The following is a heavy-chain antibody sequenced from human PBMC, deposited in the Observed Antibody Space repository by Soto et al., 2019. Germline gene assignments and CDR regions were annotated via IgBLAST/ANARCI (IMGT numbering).Heavy chain of an antibody. V-gene: IGHV4-31*03. D-gene: IGHD3-16*01. J-gene: IGHJ4*02. CDR1: GGSISSGGYY. CDR3: ARASSRGRPPAVDY. Sequence: KPSETLSLTCTVSGGSISSGGYYWSWIRQHPGKGLEWIGYIYYSGSTYYNPSLKSRVTISVDTSKNQFSLKLSSVTAADTAVYYCARASSRGRPPAVDYWGQGTLVTVSS. CDR2: IYYSGST.